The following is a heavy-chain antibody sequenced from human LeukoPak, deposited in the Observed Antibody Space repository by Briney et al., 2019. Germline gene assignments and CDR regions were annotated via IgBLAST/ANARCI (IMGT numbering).Heavy chain of an antibody. Sequence: VPPSETLSLTCTVSAFAITGCYWGWLRQPPGKGLDWIGHLHYGGSTNYNPSLKSRVTISVDTSKNHFSLKLSSVTAADTAVYYCARGYSTSWTYYFDYWGQGALVTVSS. V-gene: IGHV4-59*01. D-gene: IGHD6-13*01. CDR3: ARGYSTSWTYYFDY. J-gene: IGHJ4*02. CDR1: AFAITGCY. CDR2: LHYGGST.